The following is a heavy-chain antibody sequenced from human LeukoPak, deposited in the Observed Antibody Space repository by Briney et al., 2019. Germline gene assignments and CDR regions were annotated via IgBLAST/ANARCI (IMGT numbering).Heavy chain of an antibody. CDR2: IDPSDSYT. Sequence: GESLKISFKGSGXSFTSYCISWVRQMPGKGLEWMGRIDPSDSYTNYSPSFQGHVTISADKSISTAYLQWSSLKASDTAMYYCARRGVRGVMFDYWGQGTLVTVSS. CDR3: ARRGVRGVMFDY. CDR1: GXSFTSYC. J-gene: IGHJ4*02. V-gene: IGHV5-10-1*01. D-gene: IGHD3-10*01.